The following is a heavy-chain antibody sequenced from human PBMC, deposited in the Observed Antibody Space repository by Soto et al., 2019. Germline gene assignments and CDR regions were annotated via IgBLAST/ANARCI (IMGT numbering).Heavy chain of an antibody. D-gene: IGHD3-22*01. CDR3: ASLGYDSSGYYFDY. J-gene: IGHJ4*02. CDR2: IWYDGSNK. Sequence: QVQLVESGGGVVQPGRSLRLSCAASGFTFSSYGMHWVRQAPGKGLEWVAVIWYDGSNKYYADSVKGRFTISRDTSKNTLYLQMNSLRAEYTAVYYCASLGYDSSGYYFDYWGQGTLVAVSS. CDR1: GFTFSSYG. V-gene: IGHV3-33*01.